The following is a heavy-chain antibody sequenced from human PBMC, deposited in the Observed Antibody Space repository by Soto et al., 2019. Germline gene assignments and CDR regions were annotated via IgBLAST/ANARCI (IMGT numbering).Heavy chain of an antibody. D-gene: IGHD1-26*01. CDR3: ARGWERESGTFDY. CDR2: IWYDGSKI. CDR1: GFSFSNYG. V-gene: IGHV3-33*01. J-gene: IGHJ4*02. Sequence: PGGSLRLSCVASGFSFSNYGMHWVRQAPGKGLEWVAVIWYDGSKIYYADSVKGRFTISRDNSKNTLYLQMNSLRVEDTAVYFCARGWERESGTFDYWGQGTLGTVSS.